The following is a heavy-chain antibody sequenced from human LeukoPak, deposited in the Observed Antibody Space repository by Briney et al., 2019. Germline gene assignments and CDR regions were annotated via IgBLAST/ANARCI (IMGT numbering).Heavy chain of an antibody. D-gene: IGHD3-22*01. Sequence: PSETLSLTCAVSGGSFGGYYWSWIRQPPGKGLEWIGYIYYSGSTNYNPSLKSRVTISVDTSKNQFSLKLSSVTAADTAVYYCARRRTYYYDSSGYYWFDPWGQGTLVTVSS. V-gene: IGHV4-59*08. CDR3: ARRRTYYYDSSGYYWFDP. CDR2: IYYSGST. J-gene: IGHJ5*02. CDR1: GGSFGGYY.